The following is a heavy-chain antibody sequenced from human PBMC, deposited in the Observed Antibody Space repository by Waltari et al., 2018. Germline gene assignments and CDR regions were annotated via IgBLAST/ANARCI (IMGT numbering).Heavy chain of an antibody. Sequence: QVQLQQWGAGLLQPSETLSPTCAVYGGSFRGYYWSWTRHPPGKGLEWIGEINHSGSTNYNPSLKSRVTISVDTSKNQFSLKLSSVTAADTAVYYCARLVWKYYYDSSGHFDYWGQGTLVTVSS. V-gene: IGHV4-34*01. CDR3: ARLVWKYYYDSSGHFDY. CDR2: INHSGST. D-gene: IGHD3-22*01. J-gene: IGHJ4*02. CDR1: GGSFRGYY.